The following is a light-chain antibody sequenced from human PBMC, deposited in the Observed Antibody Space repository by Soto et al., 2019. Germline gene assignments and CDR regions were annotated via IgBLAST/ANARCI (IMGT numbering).Light chain of an antibody. V-gene: IGKV3-20*01. CDR2: GAS. CDR1: QSVSSSH. Sequence: EIVLTQSPGTLSLSPGERATLYCRASQSVSSSHLAWYQQKPGQAPRLLIYGASDRATGIPDRFSGSGSGTGFTLTITRLEPEDFAMYYCQRYDSLRTFGQGNKVDIK. J-gene: IGKJ1*01. CDR3: QRYDSLRT.